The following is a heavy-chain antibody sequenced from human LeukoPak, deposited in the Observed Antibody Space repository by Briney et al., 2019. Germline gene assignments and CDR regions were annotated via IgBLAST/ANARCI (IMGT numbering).Heavy chain of an antibody. D-gene: IGHD3-10*01. Sequence: GASVKVSCKASGYTFTSYGISWVRQAPGQGLEWMGWISAYNGNTNYAQMLQGRVTMTTDTSTSTAYMELRSLRSDDTAVYYCARAITMVRGVSPSVELHKLYYFDYWGQGTLVTVSS. CDR1: GYTFTSYG. CDR3: ARAITMVRGVSPSVELHKLYYFDY. J-gene: IGHJ4*02. V-gene: IGHV1-18*04. CDR2: ISAYNGNT.